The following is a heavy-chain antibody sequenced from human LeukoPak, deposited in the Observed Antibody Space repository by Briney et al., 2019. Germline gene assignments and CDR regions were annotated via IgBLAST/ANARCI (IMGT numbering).Heavy chain of an antibody. V-gene: IGHV3-23*01. Sequence: SGGSLRLSCAAPGFTFSSSAMRWVRQTPGKGLEWVSPISGSGGSTYYADSVKGRFTISRDNSKNTVYLQMNSLRAEDTAVYYCAKGNPLFYFDYWGQGTLVTVSS. D-gene: IGHD2-21*01. J-gene: IGHJ4*02. CDR3: AKGNPLFYFDY. CDR2: ISGSGGST. CDR1: GFTFSSSA.